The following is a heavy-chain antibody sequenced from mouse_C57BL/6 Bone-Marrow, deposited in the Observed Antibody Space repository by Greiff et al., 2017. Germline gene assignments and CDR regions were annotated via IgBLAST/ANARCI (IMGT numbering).Heavy chain of an antibody. CDR2: INPNNGGT. J-gene: IGHJ2*01. CDR1: GYTFTDYY. Sequence: EVQLQQSGPELVKPGASVKISCKASGYTFTDYYMNWVKQSHGKSLEWIGDINPNNGGTSYNQKFKGKATLTVDKSSSTAYMELRSLTSEDSAVYYCARYYASSSYYFDYWGQGTTLTVSS. CDR3: ARYYASSSYYFDY. V-gene: IGHV1-26*01. D-gene: IGHD1-1*01.